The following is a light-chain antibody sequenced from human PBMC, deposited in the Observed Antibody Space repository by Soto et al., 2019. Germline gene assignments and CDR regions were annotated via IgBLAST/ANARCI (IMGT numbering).Light chain of an antibody. CDR1: QSVEKY. Sequence: VLTQSPATLSLSPGERAILSCRASQSVEKYLVWYQQKPGQAPRLLIYDTSNRANGIPARFSGSGSETDFTLTISSLEPEDFAVYYCQQRKHWPPLTFGGGTKVELK. J-gene: IGKJ4*01. V-gene: IGKV3-11*01. CDR2: DTS. CDR3: QQRKHWPPLT.